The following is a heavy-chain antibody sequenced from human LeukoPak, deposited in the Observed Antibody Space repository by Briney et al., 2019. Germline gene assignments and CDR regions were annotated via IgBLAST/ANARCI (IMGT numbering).Heavy chain of an antibody. CDR2: IKQDGGEK. CDR1: GITFSKYW. Sequence: GGSLRLSCVDSGITFSKYWMSWVRQAPGKGLEWVANIKQDGGEKYYVDSVKGRFTISRDDAKNSLYLQMNSLRAEDTAVYYCAKGSSSSATYYYYGMDVWGQGTTVTVSS. CDR3: AKGSSSSATYYYYGMDV. V-gene: IGHV3-7*03. J-gene: IGHJ6*02. D-gene: IGHD6-13*01.